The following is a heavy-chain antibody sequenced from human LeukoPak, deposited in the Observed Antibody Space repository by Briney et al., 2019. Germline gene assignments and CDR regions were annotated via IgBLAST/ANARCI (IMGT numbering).Heavy chain of an antibody. Sequence: SETLSLTCAVSGGSFSGYYLSWIRQPPGKGLEWIGEINHSGSTNYNPSLKSRVTISVDTSKNPFYLKLSSLTAADTAVYYCARQLAGFYPYDYWGQGTLVTVSS. V-gene: IGHV4-34*01. CDR3: ARQLAGFYPYDY. J-gene: IGHJ4*02. CDR1: GGSFSGYY. CDR2: INHSGST. D-gene: IGHD6-6*01.